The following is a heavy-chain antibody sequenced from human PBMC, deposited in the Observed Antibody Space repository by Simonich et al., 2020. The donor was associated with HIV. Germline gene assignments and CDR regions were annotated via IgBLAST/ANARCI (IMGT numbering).Heavy chain of an antibody. J-gene: IGHJ4*02. CDR1: GFTFSGYA. CDR2: ISYDGSNK. Sequence: QVQLVESGGGVVQPGRSLRLSCAASGFTFSGYAMHWVRQARGKGLEWVAVISYDGSNKYYADSVKGRFTISRDNSKNTLYLQMNSLRAEDTAVYYCASGGSISSVWADDYWGQGTLVTVSS. V-gene: IGHV3-30*07. D-gene: IGHD3-16*01. CDR3: ASGGSISSVWADDY.